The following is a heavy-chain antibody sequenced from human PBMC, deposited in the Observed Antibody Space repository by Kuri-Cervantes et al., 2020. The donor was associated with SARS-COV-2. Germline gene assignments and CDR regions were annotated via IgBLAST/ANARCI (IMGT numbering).Heavy chain of an antibody. CDR2: IIPIFGTA. V-gene: IGHV1-69*13. CDR3: ASVHPDYYGSGSYLAGKDAFDI. J-gene: IGHJ3*02. D-gene: IGHD3-10*01. CDR1: GGTFSSYA. Sequence: SVKVSCKASGGTFSSYAISWVRQAPGQGLEWMGGIIPIFGTANYAQKFRGRVTITADESTSTAYMELSSLRSEDTAVYYCASVHPDYYGSGSYLAGKDAFDIWGQGTMVTVSS.